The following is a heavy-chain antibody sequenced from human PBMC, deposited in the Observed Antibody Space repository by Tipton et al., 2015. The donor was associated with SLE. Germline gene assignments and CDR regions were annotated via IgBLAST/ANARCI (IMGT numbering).Heavy chain of an antibody. D-gene: IGHD3-22*01. CDR2: IYHSGST. J-gene: IGHJ3*02. Sequence: LRLSCAVSGGSISSGGYSWSWIRQPPGKGLEWIGYIYHSGSTYYNPSLKSRVTILVDTSKNQFSLKLSSVTAADTAVYYCARGGSGYFDAFDIWGQGTMVTVSS. CDR3: ARGGSGYFDAFDI. CDR1: GGSISSGGYS. V-gene: IGHV4-30-2*01.